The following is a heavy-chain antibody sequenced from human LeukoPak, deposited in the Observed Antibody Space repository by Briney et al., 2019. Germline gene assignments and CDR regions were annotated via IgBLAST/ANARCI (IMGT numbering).Heavy chain of an antibody. J-gene: IGHJ4*02. Sequence: GRSLRLSCAASGFTFSSYAMHWVRQAPGKGLEWVAVISYDGSNKYYADSVKGRFTISRDNSKNTLYLQMNSLRAEDTAVHYCARDGAGWGQGTLVTVSS. CDR2: ISYDGSNK. CDR1: GFTFSSYA. V-gene: IGHV3-30*04. CDR3: ARDGAG.